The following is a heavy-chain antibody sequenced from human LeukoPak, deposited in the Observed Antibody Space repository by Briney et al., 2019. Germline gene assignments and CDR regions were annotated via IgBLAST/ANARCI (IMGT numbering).Heavy chain of an antibody. CDR3: AKDPRNILTGDFDDFDI. CDR2: FNPTYSIP. V-gene: IGHV1-46*01. D-gene: IGHD3-9*01. J-gene: IGHJ3*02. Sequence: ASVKVSCKASGYTSSNYCIHWLRQAPGQGFEWMGIFNPTYSIPTYAPTFEGRVTMTSDMSTSTFYMDLSTLRSEDTAVYFCAKDPRNILTGDFDDFDIWGQGTMVIVSS. CDR1: GYTSSNYC.